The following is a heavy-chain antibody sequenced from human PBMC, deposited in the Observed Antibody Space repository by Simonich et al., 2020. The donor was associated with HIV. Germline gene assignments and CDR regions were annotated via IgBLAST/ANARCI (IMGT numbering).Heavy chain of an antibody. D-gene: IGHD2-15*01. CDR1: GGSFSGYY. Sequence: QVQLQQWGAGLLKPAETLSLTCAVYGGSFSGYYWSWIRQPPGKGVEWIGEITHSGITNYNPSLKSRIAMARDTSKNQSSLKLSSVTAADTAVYYCARHVAGADIDYWGQGTLVTVSS. V-gene: IGHV4-34*01. CDR3: ARHVAGADIDY. CDR2: ITHSGIT. J-gene: IGHJ4*02.